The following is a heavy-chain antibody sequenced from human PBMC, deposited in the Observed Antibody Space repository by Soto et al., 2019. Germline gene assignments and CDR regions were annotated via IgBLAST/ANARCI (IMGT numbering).Heavy chain of an antibody. V-gene: IGHV1-69*04. CDR1: GGTFSSYT. Sequence: SVKVSCKASGGTFSSYTISWVRQAPGQGLEGMGRIIPILGIANYAQKFQGRVTITADKSTSTAYMELSSLRSEDTAVYYCARDQKYYYGSGSRRNYGMDVWGQGTTVTVSS. D-gene: IGHD3-10*01. CDR2: IIPILGIA. CDR3: ARDQKYYYGSGSRRNYGMDV. J-gene: IGHJ6*02.